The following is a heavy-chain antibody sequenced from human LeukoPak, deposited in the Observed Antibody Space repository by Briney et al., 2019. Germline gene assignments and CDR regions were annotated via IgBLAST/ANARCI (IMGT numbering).Heavy chain of an antibody. CDR2: ISGSGGDT. J-gene: IGHJ4*02. CDR3: ARQHCSGGDCYFFD. Sequence: GGSLRLSCAASGFTFSSYAMSWVRQAPGKGLEWVSAISGSGGDTYYADSVKGRFTISRDNSKNTLYLQLSSLRAEDTAVYYCARQHCSGGDCYFFDWGQGTLVTVSS. V-gene: IGHV3-23*01. D-gene: IGHD2-15*01. CDR1: GFTFSSYA.